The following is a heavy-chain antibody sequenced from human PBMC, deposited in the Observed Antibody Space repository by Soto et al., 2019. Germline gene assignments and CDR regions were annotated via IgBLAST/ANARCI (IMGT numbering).Heavy chain of an antibody. V-gene: IGHV3-9*01. D-gene: IGHD6-13*01. J-gene: IGHJ1*01. CDR3: VKDESINWYSGHFRH. CDR2: INWNSGSI. Sequence: EVQLVESGGGLVQPGRSLRLSCAASGCTLEDYAMHWVRQVPGKGLEWVSGINWNSGSIGYADSVKGRFAISRDNAKNSLHLQMNSLRAEDTAFYYCVKDESINWYSGHFRHWGQGTLVTVSS. CDR1: GCTLEDYA.